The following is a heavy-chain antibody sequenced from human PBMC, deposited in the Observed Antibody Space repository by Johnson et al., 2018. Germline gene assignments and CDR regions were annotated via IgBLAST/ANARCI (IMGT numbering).Heavy chain of an antibody. CDR1: GFTFDDYT. CDR3: AKTVEKRNYYAMDV. Sequence: VQLVESGGVVVQPGGSLRLSCAASGFTFDDYTMHWVRQTPGKGLEWVSLISWDGTSTYYADSLKGRFTISRDNTKNSLFLQMNSLRTEDTALYYWAKTVEKRNYYAMDVWGKGTTVTVSS. D-gene: IGHD5-24*01. CDR2: ISWDGTST. V-gene: IGHV3-43*01. J-gene: IGHJ6*04.